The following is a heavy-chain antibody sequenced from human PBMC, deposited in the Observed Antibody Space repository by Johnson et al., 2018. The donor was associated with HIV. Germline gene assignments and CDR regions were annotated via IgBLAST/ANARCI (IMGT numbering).Heavy chain of an antibody. CDR3: AKDLVVINVRYAFHI. D-gene: IGHD3-22*01. Sequence: VQLVESGGGLVQPGGSLRLSCAASGFTFSSYWMHWVRQAPGKGLVWVSRINSDGSSTSYADSVKGRFTISRDNAKNSLYLQMNTLRPEDTALYYCAKDLVVINVRYAFHIWGQGTMVTVS. V-gene: IGHV3-74*01. J-gene: IGHJ3*02. CDR1: GFTFSSYW. CDR2: INSDGSST.